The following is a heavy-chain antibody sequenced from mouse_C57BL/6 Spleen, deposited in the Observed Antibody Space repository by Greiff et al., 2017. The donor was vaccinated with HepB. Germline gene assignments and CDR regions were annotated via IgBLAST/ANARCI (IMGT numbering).Heavy chain of an antibody. CDR3: ARVGYYYGSSYNYFDY. J-gene: IGHJ2*01. V-gene: IGHV3-6*01. CDR1: GYSITSGYY. D-gene: IGHD1-1*01. CDR2: ISYDGSN. Sequence: EVQLQESGPGLVKPSQSLSLTCSVTGYSITSGYYWNWIRQFPGNKLEWMGYISYDGSNNYNPSLKNRISITRDTSKNQFFLKLNSVTTEDTATYYCARVGYYYGSSYNYFDYWGQGTTLTVSP.